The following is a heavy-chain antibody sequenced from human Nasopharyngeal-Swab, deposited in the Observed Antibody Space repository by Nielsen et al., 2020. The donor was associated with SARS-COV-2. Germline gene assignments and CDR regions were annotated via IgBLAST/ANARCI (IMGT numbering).Heavy chain of an antibody. Sequence: GESLKISCAASGFTVSSNYMSWVRQAPGKGLEWVSVIYSGGSIYYADSVKGRFTISRDNSKNTLYLQMNSLRAEDTAVYYCARGGGSYFDYWGQGTLVTVSS. CDR3: ARGGGSYFDY. CDR1: GFTVSSNY. D-gene: IGHD1-26*01. J-gene: IGHJ4*02. V-gene: IGHV3-66*01. CDR2: IYSGGSI.